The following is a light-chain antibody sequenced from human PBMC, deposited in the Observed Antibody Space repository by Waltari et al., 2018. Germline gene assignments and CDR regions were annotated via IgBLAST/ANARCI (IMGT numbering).Light chain of an antibody. CDR1: RTISSY. J-gene: IGKJ2*01. CDR3: QQANTAPRMYI. Sequence: DIQMTQSPSSLSASVGDRVTITCRASRTISSYLNWYQQKPGKSPKLLIYAASTLERGVPSRFSGGGSGTDFTLTISSLQPEDFATYYCQQANTAPRMYIFGQGTKVDVK. CDR2: AAS. V-gene: IGKV1-39*01.